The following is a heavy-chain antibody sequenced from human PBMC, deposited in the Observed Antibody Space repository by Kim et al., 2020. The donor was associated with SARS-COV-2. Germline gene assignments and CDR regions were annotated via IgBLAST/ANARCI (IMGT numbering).Heavy chain of an antibody. J-gene: IGHJ5*02. CDR1: GGSVSSTNW. V-gene: IGHV4-4*02. CDR2: IDHSGTT. CDR3: ARGMSSSTWYWFDP. Sequence: SETLSLTCAVSGGSVSSTNWWTWVRQPPGKGLEWIGEIDHSGTTNYTPSLMSRLTISVDKSNNHFSLKLTSVTAADTAVYFCARGMSSSTWYWFDPWGQG. D-gene: IGHD2-2*01.